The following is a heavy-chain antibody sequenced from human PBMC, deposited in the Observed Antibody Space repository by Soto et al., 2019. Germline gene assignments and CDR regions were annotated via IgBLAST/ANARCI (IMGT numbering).Heavy chain of an antibody. Sequence: GGSLRLSCAASGFTFSSYGMHWVRQAPGKGLEWVAVISYDGSNKYYADSVKGRFTISRDNSKNTLYLQMNSLRAEDTAVYYCATRPTVTTPYYFDYWGQGTLVTVSS. CDR1: GFTFSSYG. CDR3: ATRPTVTTPYYFDY. D-gene: IGHD4-17*01. V-gene: IGHV3-30*03. CDR2: ISYDGSNK. J-gene: IGHJ4*02.